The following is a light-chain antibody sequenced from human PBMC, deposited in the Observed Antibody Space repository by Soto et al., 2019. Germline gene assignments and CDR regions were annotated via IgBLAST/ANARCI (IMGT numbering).Light chain of an antibody. Sequence: EIVLTQSPATLSLSPGERAILSCRASQSVSNFLAWYQQKPGQAPSLLIFDVSTRATGVPPRFSGSGSGTDFTLTIIGLEPEDFAIYYCQQRSIWPLPFGGGTKVQIK. V-gene: IGKV3-11*01. CDR1: QSVSNF. CDR2: DVS. J-gene: IGKJ4*01. CDR3: QQRSIWPLP.